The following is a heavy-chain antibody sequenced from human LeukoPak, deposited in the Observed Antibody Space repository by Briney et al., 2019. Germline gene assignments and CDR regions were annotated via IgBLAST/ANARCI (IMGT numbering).Heavy chain of an antibody. CDR3: ARGYDGSGYYYRNWYFDL. CDR1: GGSISSGSYY. V-gene: IGHV4-61*02. Sequence: SETLSLTCTVSGGSISSGSYYWSWIRQPAGKGLEWIGRIHTSGSTNYKPSLKSRVTISVDTSKNQFSLKLSSVTAADTAVYYCARGYDGSGYYYRNWYFDLWGRGTLVTVSS. D-gene: IGHD3-22*01. CDR2: IHTSGST. J-gene: IGHJ2*01.